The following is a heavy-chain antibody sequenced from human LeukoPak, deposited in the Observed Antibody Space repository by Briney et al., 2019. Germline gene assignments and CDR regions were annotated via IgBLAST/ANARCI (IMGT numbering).Heavy chain of an antibody. J-gene: IGHJ4*02. Sequence: PGGSLRLSCAASGFTFSIYALHWVRQAPGKGLEYVSAISASGGSTYYANSVKGRFTISRDNSKNTLYLQMGSLRIEDMAVYYCPRVANAGYSSGWYWDYFDFWGQGTLVTVSS. CDR1: GFTFSIYA. CDR2: ISASGGST. V-gene: IGHV3-64*01. CDR3: PRVANAGYSSGWYWDYFDF. D-gene: IGHD6-19*01.